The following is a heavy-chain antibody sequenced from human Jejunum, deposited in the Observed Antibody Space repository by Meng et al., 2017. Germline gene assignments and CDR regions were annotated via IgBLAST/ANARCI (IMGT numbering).Heavy chain of an antibody. J-gene: IGHJ4*01. D-gene: IGHD4-17*01. V-gene: IGHV3-23*01. CDR2: ITGSGGV. CDR3: AKDRRPDGLWPIDC. Sequence: GGSLRLSCAASGFTFSSYSISWVRQAPGKGLEWVSAITGSGGVYYAESVKGRFTISRDNSKNTLYLQMNSLSAEDTAIYYCAKDRRPDGLWPIDCWGHGTLVTVSS. CDR1: GFTFSSYS.